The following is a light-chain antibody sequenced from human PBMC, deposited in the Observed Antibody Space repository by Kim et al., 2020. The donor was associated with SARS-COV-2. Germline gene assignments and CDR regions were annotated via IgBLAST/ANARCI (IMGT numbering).Light chain of an antibody. CDR3: SSYTSDNHVV. V-gene: IGLV2-14*04. CDR2: DVS. Sequence: GQSITISCTGTSSDVGGYNYVSWYQQHPGKAPKLMIYDVSKRPSGVSNRFSGSKSGNTASLTISGLQAEDEADYYCSSYTSDNHVVFGGGTQLTVL. J-gene: IGLJ2*01. CDR1: SSDVGGYNY.